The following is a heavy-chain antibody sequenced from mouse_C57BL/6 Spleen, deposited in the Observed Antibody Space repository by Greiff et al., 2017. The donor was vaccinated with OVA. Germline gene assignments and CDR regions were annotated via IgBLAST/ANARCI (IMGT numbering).Heavy chain of an antibody. V-gene: IGHV14-3*01. CDR1: GFNIKNTY. D-gene: IGHD1-1*01. J-gene: IGHJ2*01. CDR3: ALYYYGSSVFFDY. Sequence: VHVKQSVAELVRPGASVKLSCTASGFNIKNTYMHWVKQRPEQGLEWIGRIDPANGNTKYAPKFQGKATITADTSSNTAYLQLSSLTSEDTAIYYCALYYYGSSVFFDYWGQGTTLTVSS. CDR2: IDPANGNT.